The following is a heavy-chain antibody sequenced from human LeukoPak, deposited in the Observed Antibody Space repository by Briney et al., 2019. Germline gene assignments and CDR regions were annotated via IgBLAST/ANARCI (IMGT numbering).Heavy chain of an antibody. CDR2: IYTSGST. J-gene: IGHJ4*02. CDR3: ARLRTGISWNYPFDY. CDR1: GGSISSYY. D-gene: IGHD1-7*01. V-gene: IGHV4-4*07. Sequence: SETLSLTCTVSGGSISSYYWSWIRQPAGKGLEWIGRIYTSGSTNYNPSLKSRVTMSVDTSKNQFSLKLSSVTAADTAVYYCARLRTGISWNYPFDYWGQGTLVTVSS.